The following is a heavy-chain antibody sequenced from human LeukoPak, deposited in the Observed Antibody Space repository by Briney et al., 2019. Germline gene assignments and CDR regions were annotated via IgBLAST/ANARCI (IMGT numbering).Heavy chain of an antibody. J-gene: IGHJ6*03. CDR3: ARLGEENTIFGVVITYYMDV. D-gene: IGHD3-3*01. CDR1: GGSFSGYY. CDR2: INHSGST. V-gene: IGHV4-34*01. Sequence: PSETLSLTCAVYGGSFSGYYWSWIRQPPGKGLEWIGEINHSGSTNYNPSLTSRVTISVDTSKNQFSLKLSSVTAADTAVYYCARLGEENTIFGVVITYYMDVWGKGTTVTVSS.